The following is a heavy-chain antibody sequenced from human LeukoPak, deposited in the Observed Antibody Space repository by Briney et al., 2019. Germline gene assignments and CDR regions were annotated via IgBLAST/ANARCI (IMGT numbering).Heavy chain of an antibody. J-gene: IGHJ4*02. CDR1: GYTFTSYD. CDR2: MNPNSGNT. Sequence: GASVKVSCKASGYTFTSYDINWVRQATGQGLEWMGWMNPNSGNTGYAQKFQGRVTMTRNTSISTAYMELSSLRSEDTAVYYCARTVDTAMVHDYWGQGTLVTVSS. V-gene: IGHV1-8*01. CDR3: ARTVDTAMVHDY. D-gene: IGHD5-18*01.